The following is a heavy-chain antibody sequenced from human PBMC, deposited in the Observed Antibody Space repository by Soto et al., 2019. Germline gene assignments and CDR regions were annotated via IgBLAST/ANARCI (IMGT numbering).Heavy chain of an antibody. Sequence: GGSLRLSCAASGFTFSSYSMHWVRQAPGKGLEWVSYISSSSSTIYYADSVKGRFTISRDNAKNSLYLQMNSLRDEDTAVYYCQGDAPRCGVDTVLDCWVKGTLVPVSP. CDR3: QGDAPRCGVDTVLDC. J-gene: IGHJ4*02. V-gene: IGHV3-48*02. CDR1: GFTFSSYS. CDR2: ISSSSSTI. D-gene: IGHD2-21*02.